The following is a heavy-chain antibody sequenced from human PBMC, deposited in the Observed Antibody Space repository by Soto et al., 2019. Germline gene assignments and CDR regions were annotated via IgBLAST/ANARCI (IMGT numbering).Heavy chain of an antibody. CDR3: SRHYCSGGSCYYYGMDV. D-gene: IGHD2-15*01. Sequence: SETLSLTCAVYGGSFSGYYWSWIRQPPGKGLEWIGEINHSGSTNYNPSLKSRVTISVDTSKNQFSLKLSSVTAADTALYYCSRHYCSGGSCYYYGMDVWGQGTTVTVSS. J-gene: IGHJ6*02. V-gene: IGHV4-34*01. CDR2: INHSGST. CDR1: GGSFSGYY.